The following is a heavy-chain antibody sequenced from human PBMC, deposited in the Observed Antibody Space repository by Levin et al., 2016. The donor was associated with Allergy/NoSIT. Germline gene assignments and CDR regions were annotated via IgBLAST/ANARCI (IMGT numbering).Heavy chain of an antibody. V-gene: IGHV3-48*03. J-gene: IGHJ6*02. CDR2: ISSSGSTI. CDR3: ASWRYCSGTSCYGAPNGMDV. D-gene: IGHD2-2*01. CDR1: GFTFSNYE. Sequence: GGSLRLSCAASGFTFSNYEMNWVRQAPGKGLEWVSYISSSGSTIYYADSVKGRFTISRDNAKNSLYLQMNSLRAEDTAVYYCASWRYCSGTSCYGAPNGMDVWGQGTTVTVSS.